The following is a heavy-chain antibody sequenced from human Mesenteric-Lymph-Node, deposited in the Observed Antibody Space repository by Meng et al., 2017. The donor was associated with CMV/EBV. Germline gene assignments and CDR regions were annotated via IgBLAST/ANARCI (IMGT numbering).Heavy chain of an antibody. D-gene: IGHD1-14*01. CDR3: TTWRTPGY. Sequence: GESLKISCGASGFTFSNSWMSWVRQAPGKGLEWVANIKYDGSEKYYVDSVKGRFTISSDNTKDLVFRQMNSLRVEDTAVYYCTTWRTPGYWGQGTLVTVSS. CDR2: IKYDGSEK. V-gene: IGHV3-7*01. CDR1: GFTFSNSW. J-gene: IGHJ4*02.